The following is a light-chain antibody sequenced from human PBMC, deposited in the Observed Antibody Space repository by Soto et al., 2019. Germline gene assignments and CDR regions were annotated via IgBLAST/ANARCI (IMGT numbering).Light chain of an antibody. V-gene: IGLV2-23*01. J-gene: IGLJ2*01. CDR1: SSDVGSYNL. CDR3: CSYALSSAVL. CDR2: EGS. Sequence: QSDLTQPASVSGSPGQSITISCTGTSSDVGSYNLVSWYQQHPGKAPKLMIYEGSQRPSGISNRFSGSKSGNTASLTISGLQAEDEADYYCCSYALSSAVLFGGGTKLTVL.